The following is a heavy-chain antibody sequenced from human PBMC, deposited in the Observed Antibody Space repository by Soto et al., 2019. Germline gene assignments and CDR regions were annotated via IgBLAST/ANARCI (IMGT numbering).Heavy chain of an antibody. CDR2: ISGSGGST. CDR1: GFTFSSYA. D-gene: IGHD3-22*01. V-gene: IGHV3-23*01. J-gene: IGHJ4*02. Sequence: HPGGSLRLSCAASGFTFSSYAMSWVRQAPGKGLEWVSAISGSGGSTYYANSVKGRFTISRDNSKNTLYLQMNSLRAEDTAVYYCAKVPRTTMIVVVITTGPVYWGQGTLVTVSS. CDR3: AKVPRTTMIVVVITTGPVY.